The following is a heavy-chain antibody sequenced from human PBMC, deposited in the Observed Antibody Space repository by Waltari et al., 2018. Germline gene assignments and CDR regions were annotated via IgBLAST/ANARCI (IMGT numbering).Heavy chain of an antibody. Sequence: QVQVIQSGAEVKEPGSSVKVSCKASGGDLRRSPVSWVRQAPGQGPEWMGGLVPQCDTENYAQKFQGRLRISADEFPDAVSMALTSLISESTAVYYCLRAEKYSANWYGSPEFEFWGQGTLVTVSS. V-gene: IGHV1-69*01. CDR3: LRAEKYSANWYGSPEFEF. CDR2: LVPQCDTE. D-gene: IGHD5-18*01. J-gene: IGHJ4*02. CDR1: GGDLRRSP.